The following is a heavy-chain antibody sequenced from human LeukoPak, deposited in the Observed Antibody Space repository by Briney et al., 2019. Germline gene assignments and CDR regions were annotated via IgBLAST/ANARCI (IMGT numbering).Heavy chain of an antibody. CDR2: IIPIFGTA. CDR1: GGTFSSYA. CDR3: ATGRDWSNWFDP. Sequence: SVKVSCKASGGTFSSYAISWVRQAPGQGLEWMGGIIPIFGTANYAQKFQGRVTITADESTSTAYMELSSLRSEDTVVYYCATGRDWSNWFDPWGQGTLVTVSS. D-gene: IGHD5-24*01. J-gene: IGHJ5*02. V-gene: IGHV1-69*13.